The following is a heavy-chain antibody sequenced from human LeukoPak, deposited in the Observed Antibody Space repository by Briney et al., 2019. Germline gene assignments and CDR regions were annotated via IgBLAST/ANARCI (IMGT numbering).Heavy chain of an antibody. CDR1: GGTFSTYA. D-gene: IGHD4-23*01. J-gene: IGHJ4*02. CDR2: IIPMFGKA. CDR3: ARGWLAETTVVTPYNY. Sequence: ASVKVSCKASGGTFSTYATSWVRQAPGQGLEWMGGIIPMFGKANYAHKFQGRVTITADESTSTAYMELSSLRSDDTAVYYCARGWLAETTVVTPYNYWGQGTLVTVSS. V-gene: IGHV1-69*13.